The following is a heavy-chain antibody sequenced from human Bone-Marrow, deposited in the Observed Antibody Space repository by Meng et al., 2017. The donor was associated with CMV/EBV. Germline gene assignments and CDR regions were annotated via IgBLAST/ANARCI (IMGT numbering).Heavy chain of an antibody. CDR1: GYTFTSYG. J-gene: IGHJ6*02. CDR3: ARRGTREGIQDYYYYGMDV. Sequence: ASVKVSCKASGYTFTSYGISWVRQAPGQGLEWMGIINPSGGSTSYAQKFQGRVTMTRDTSTSTVYMELSSLRSEDTAVYYCARRGTREGIQDYYYYGMDVWGQGTTVTVSS. D-gene: IGHD1-26*01. CDR2: INPSGGST. V-gene: IGHV1-46*01.